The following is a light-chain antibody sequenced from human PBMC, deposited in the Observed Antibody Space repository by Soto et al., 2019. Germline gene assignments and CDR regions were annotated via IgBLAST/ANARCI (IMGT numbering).Light chain of an antibody. J-gene: IGKJ1*01. CDR1: QSVSSY. Sequence: EIVLTQSPATLSLSPGERATLSCRASQSVSSYLAWFQQKPGQAPRLLIYDASNRATGIPARFSGSGSGTYFTLAISSLGPEDFAVYYCQQRSNWQRTFGQGTKVEIK. V-gene: IGKV3-11*01. CDR3: QQRSNWQRT. CDR2: DAS.